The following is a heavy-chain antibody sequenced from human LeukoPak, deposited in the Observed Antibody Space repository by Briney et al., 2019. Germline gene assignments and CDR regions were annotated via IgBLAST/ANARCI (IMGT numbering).Heavy chain of an antibody. CDR2: IYSGGNI. V-gene: IGHV3-53*01. CDR3: ARISLGAIWGYYYGMDV. CDR1: GFTVSSTY. Sequence: GGSLRLSCAASGFTVSSTYMSWVRQAPGKGLEWVSVIYSGGNIYYIDSVKGRFTISRDTSKNTLYLQMNSLRAEDAAVFYCARISLGAIWGYYYGMDVWGQGTTVTVSS. D-gene: IGHD1-26*01. J-gene: IGHJ6*02.